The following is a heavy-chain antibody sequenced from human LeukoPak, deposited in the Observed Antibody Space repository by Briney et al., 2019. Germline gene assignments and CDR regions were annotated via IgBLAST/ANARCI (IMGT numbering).Heavy chain of an antibody. J-gene: IGHJ4*02. V-gene: IGHV5-51*01. CDR2: IFPGDSNT. CDR1: GYSFSSYW. D-gene: IGHD3-9*01. CDR3: VTQKAFSDWIIF. Sequence: GESLKISCKGSGYSFSSYWIGWVRQMPGKGLEWMGVIFPGDSNTRYSPSFQGQVTISADKSISTAYLQWSSLKASDTAMYYCVTQKAFSDWIIFWGQGTLVTVSS.